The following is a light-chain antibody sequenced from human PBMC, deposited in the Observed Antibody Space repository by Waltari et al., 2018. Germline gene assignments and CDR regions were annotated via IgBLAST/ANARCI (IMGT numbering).Light chain of an antibody. CDR2: VNSDGSH. J-gene: IGLJ3*02. V-gene: IGLV4-69*01. Sequence: QQQPDKGPRYLMKVNSDGSHGKGDEIPGRFSGSSSGAERYLTISSLQSEDEADYYCQTGGHGTWVFGGGTKLAVL. CDR3: QTGGHGTWV.